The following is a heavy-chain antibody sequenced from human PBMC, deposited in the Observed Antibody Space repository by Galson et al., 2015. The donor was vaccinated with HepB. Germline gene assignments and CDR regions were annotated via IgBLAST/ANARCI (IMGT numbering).Heavy chain of an antibody. CDR2: ISYDGSNK. D-gene: IGHD3-10*01. CDR1: GFTFSSYA. Sequence: SLRLSCAASGFTFSSYAMHWVRQAPGKGLEWVAVISYDGSNKYYADSVKGRFTISRDNSKNTLYLQMNSLRAEDTAVYYCARDHADPITMVRGDPPGGWFDPWGQGTLVTVSS. CDR3: ARDHADPITMVRGDPPGGWFDP. V-gene: IGHV3-30*04. J-gene: IGHJ5*02.